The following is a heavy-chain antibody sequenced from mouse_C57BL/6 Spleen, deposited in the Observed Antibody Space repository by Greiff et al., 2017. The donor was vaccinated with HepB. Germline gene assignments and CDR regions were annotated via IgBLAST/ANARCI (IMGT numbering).Heavy chain of an antibody. J-gene: IGHJ4*01. CDR1: GYTFTSYG. CDR2: IYPRSGNT. Sequence: QVQLQQPGAELVKPGASVKLSCKASGYTFTSYGISWVKQRTGQGLEWIGEIYPRSGNTYYNEKFKGKATLTADKSSSTAYMELRSLTSEDSAVYFCAIITTVEGYAMDYWGQGTSVTVSS. CDR3: AIITTVEGYAMDY. D-gene: IGHD1-2*01. V-gene: IGHV1-81*01.